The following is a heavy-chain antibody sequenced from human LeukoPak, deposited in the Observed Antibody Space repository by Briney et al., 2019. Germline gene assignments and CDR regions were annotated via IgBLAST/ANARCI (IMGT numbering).Heavy chain of an antibody. CDR1: GFTFSSYS. Sequence: GGSLRLSCTASGFTFSSYSMNWVRQAPGKGLEWLSYITSSSSSIFYADSVKGRFTISRDNAKNSLYLQMNSLRVEDTAVYYCARDRQDYVWGSYRDYWGQGTLVTVSS. V-gene: IGHV3-48*04. CDR2: ITSSSSSI. D-gene: IGHD3-16*02. CDR3: ARDRQDYVWGSYRDY. J-gene: IGHJ4*02.